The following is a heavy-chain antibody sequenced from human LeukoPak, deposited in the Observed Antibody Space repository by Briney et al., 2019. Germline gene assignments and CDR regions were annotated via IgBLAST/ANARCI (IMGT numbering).Heavy chain of an antibody. V-gene: IGHV3-33*01. D-gene: IGHD3-22*01. CDR3: ARVPGAYYYDTSGPPI. Sequence: GGSLRLSCAASGFTFSSYGMHWVRQAPGKGLEWVAVIWYDGSNKYYADSVKGRFTISRDNSKNTLYLQMNSLRAEDTAVYYCARVPGAYYYDTSGPPIWGQGTMVTVSS. J-gene: IGHJ3*02. CDR1: GFTFSSYG. CDR2: IWYDGSNK.